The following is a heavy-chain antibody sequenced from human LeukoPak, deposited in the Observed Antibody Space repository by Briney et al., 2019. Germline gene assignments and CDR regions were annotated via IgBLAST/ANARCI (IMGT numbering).Heavy chain of an antibody. Sequence: GGSLRLSCAASGFTFSNSAMSWVRQAPGKGLEWISTLSGSGITAYYADSVKGRFTISRDNSKNTLYLQMNSLRAEDTAVYYCAKGIYSSGWSYFDYWGHGTLVTVSS. CDR3: AKGIYSSGWSYFDY. V-gene: IGHV3-23*01. CDR2: LSGSGITA. D-gene: IGHD6-19*01. J-gene: IGHJ4*01. CDR1: GFTFSNSA.